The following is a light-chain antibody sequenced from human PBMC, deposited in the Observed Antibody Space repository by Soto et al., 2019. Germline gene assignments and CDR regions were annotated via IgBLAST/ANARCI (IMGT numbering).Light chain of an antibody. CDR1: QSISSW. CDR3: QQYNSYSGT. J-gene: IGKJ1*01. Sequence: DIQMSHSPSTLAASVGDRVNITSRASQSISSWLAWYQQKPGKAPKLLIYDASSLESGVPSRFSGSGSGTEFTLTISSLQPDDFATYYCQQYNSYSGTFGQGTKVDIK. CDR2: DAS. V-gene: IGKV1-5*01.